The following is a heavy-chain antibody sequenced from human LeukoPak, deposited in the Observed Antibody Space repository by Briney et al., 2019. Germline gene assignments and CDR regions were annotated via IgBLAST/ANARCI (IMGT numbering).Heavy chain of an antibody. V-gene: IGHV3-7*01. J-gene: IGHJ4*02. CDR2: IKEDGSEK. D-gene: IGHD3-3*01. CDR3: ARGRGYPIWFFDY. CDR1: GFTFSTFW. Sequence: GGSLRLSCAASGFTFSTFWMSWVRQAPGKGLEWVANIKEDGSEKYYVDSVKGPFTISRDNAKNSLYLQMERLGGEDTGVYYCARGRGYPIWFFDYWGQGSLVTVSS.